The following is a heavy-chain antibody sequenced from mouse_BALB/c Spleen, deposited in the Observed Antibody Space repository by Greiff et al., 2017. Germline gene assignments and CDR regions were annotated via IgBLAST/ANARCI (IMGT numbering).Heavy chain of an antibody. CDR2: IDPANGNT. CDR3: ARFFYSYYAMDY. D-gene: IGHD1-1*01. J-gene: IGHJ4*01. V-gene: IGHV14-3*02. CDR1: GFNIKDTY. Sequence: VQLKQSGAELVKPGASVKLSCTASGFNIKDTYMHWVKQRPEQGLEWIGRIDPANGNTKYDPKFQGKATITADTSSNTAYLQLSSLTSEDTAVYYCARFFYSYYAMDYWGQGTSVTVSS.